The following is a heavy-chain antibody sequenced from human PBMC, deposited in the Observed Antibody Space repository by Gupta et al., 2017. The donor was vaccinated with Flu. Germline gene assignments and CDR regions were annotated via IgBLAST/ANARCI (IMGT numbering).Heavy chain of an antibody. V-gene: IGHV3-74*01. CDR3: ARDGIAAAGMRSSYYYGMDV. J-gene: IGHJ6*02. D-gene: IGHD6-13*01. CDR1: GFTFSSYW. CDR2: INSDGSST. Sequence: EVQLVESGGGLVQPGGSLRLSCAASGFTFSSYWMHWVRQAPGTGLVWVSRINSDGSSTSYADSVKGRFTISRDNAKNTLYLQMNSLRAEDTAVYYCARDGIAAAGMRSSYYYGMDVWGQGTTVTVSS.